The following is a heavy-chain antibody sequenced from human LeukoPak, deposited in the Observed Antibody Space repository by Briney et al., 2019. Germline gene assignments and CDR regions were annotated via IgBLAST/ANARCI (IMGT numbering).Heavy chain of an antibody. D-gene: IGHD2-2*01. CDR1: GFAFSNYG. J-gene: IGHJ3*02. CDR3: TRAPPLSARAFDI. Sequence: PGGSLRLSCAASGFAFSNYGMTWVRQAPGKGLEWVSGVTTSGYNTYYADSVKGRFTISRDNTKSTLFLQMNSLKTEDTAVYYCTRAPPLSARAFDIWGQGTMVTVSS. V-gene: IGHV3-23*01. CDR2: VTTSGYNT.